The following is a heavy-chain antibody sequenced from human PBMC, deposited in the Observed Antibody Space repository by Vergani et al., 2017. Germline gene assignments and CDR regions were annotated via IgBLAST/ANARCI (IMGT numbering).Heavy chain of an antibody. CDR1: GFTFSSYA. Sequence: QVQLVESGGGVVQPGRSLRLSCAASGFTFSSYAMHWVRQAPGKGLEWVAVISYDGSNKYYADSVKGRFTISRDNSKNTLYLQMNSLRAEDTAVYYCARDLLGGNPEDYWGQGTLVTVSS. J-gene: IGHJ4*02. D-gene: IGHD4-23*01. CDR3: ARDLLGGNPEDY. V-gene: IGHV3-30-3*01. CDR2: ISYDGSNK.